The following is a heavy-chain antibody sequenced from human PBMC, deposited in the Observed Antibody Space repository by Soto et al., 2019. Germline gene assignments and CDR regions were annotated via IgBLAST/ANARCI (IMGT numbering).Heavy chain of an antibody. V-gene: IGHV1-69*12. J-gene: IGHJ4*02. D-gene: IGHD2-21*02. CDR3: ALGGTIVVVTATHFDN. Sequence: QVQLVQSGAEVKKPGSSVKVSCKASGGTFSSYAISWVRQAPGQGLEWMGGIIPIFGTANYAQKFQGRVTITADGSTSTAYMELSSLRSEDTAVYYCALGGTIVVVTATHFDNWGQGTLVTVSS. CDR2: IIPIFGTA. CDR1: GGTFSSYA.